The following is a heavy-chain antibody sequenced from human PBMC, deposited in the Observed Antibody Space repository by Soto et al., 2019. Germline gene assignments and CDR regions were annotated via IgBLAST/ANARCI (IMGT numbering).Heavy chain of an antibody. J-gene: IGHJ4*02. CDR3: ARGFGAAVHAAHLAY. V-gene: IGHV3-33*01. Sequence: QVQLVESGGGVVQSGTSLRLSCAASGFTFGTYGMHWVRQAPGKRLEWLAVIWHDGSKENYADSVRGRFTISRDKYKDKVYLQMNSLRGEDTAVYYCARGFGAAVHAAHLAYWGQGTPVTVSS. CDR1: GFTFGTYG. CDR2: IWHDGSKE. D-gene: IGHD3-10*01.